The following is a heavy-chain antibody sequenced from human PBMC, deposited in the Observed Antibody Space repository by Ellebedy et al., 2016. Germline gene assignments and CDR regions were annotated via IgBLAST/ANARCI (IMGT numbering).Heavy chain of an antibody. Sequence: ASVKVSXXASGYTFTGYYMHWVRQAPGQGLEWMGWINPNSGGTNYAQKFQGRVTMTRDTSISTAYMELSRLRSDDTAVYYCATYCGGDCYWGSSWGQGTLVTVSS. CDR1: GYTFTGYY. J-gene: IGHJ4*02. CDR2: INPNSGGT. CDR3: ATYCGGDCYWGSS. V-gene: IGHV1-2*02. D-gene: IGHD2-21*01.